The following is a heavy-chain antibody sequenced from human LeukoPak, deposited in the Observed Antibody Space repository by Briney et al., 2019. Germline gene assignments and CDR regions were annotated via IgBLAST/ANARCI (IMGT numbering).Heavy chain of an antibody. CDR2: ISGDSTYI. D-gene: IGHD1-1*01. CDR3: ARVSGRLERQSDLDY. J-gene: IGHJ4*02. V-gene: IGHV3-21*01. Sequence: PGGSLRLSCAASGFTFSSSDMSWVRQAPGKGLEWVSSISGDSTYIYNAGSVKGRFTISRDNAQASLYLQMNSLRADDTAVYYCARVSGRLERQSDLDYWGQGTLVIVSS. CDR1: GFTFSSSD.